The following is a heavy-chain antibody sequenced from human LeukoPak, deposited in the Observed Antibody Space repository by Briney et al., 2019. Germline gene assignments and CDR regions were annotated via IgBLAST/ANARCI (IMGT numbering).Heavy chain of an antibody. CDR2: VNPNSGGT. J-gene: IGHJ6*03. CDR1: GYTFTGYY. CDR3: ARAYSSSPKAAGYYMDV. D-gene: IGHD6-13*01. V-gene: IGHV1-2*06. Sequence: ASVKVSCKASGYTFTGYYMHWVRQAPRQGLEWMGRVNPNSGGTNYAQKFQGRVTMTRDTSSSTAYMEMSRLTSDDTAVYYCARAYSSSPKAAGYYMDVWGKGTTVTVSS.